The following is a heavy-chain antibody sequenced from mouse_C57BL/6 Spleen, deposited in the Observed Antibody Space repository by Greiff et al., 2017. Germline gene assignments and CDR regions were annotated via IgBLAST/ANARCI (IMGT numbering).Heavy chain of an antibody. Sequence: EVHLVESEGGLVQPGSSMKLSCTASGFTFSDYYMAWVRQVPEKGLEWVANINYDGSSTYYLDSLKSRFIISEDNARNILYLLMSSLKSEDTATYCCTRGYDCPFDYGGQGTTLTVSS. V-gene: IGHV5-16*01. CDR2: INYDGSST. J-gene: IGHJ2*01. CDR3: TRGYDCPFDY. D-gene: IGHD2-4*01. CDR1: GFTFSDYY.